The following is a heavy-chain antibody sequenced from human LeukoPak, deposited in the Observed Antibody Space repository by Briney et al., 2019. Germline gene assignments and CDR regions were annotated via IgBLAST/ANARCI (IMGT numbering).Heavy chain of an antibody. Sequence: ASVKVSCKASGYTFTSYDINWVRQATGQGLEWMGWMNPNSGNTGYAQKFQGRVTITRNTSISTAYMELSSLRSEDTAVYYCARGRTDCSSTSCFHYSYYMDVWGKGTTVTVSS. J-gene: IGHJ6*03. CDR3: ARGRTDCSSTSCFHYSYYMDV. D-gene: IGHD2-2*01. CDR1: GYTFTSYD. V-gene: IGHV1-8*03. CDR2: MNPNSGNT.